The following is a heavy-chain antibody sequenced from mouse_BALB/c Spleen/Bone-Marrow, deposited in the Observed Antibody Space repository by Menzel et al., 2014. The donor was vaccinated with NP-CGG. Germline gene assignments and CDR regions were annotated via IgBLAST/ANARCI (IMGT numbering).Heavy chain of an antibody. CDR2: ILPGSGST. CDR3: ARASWDY. J-gene: IGHJ4*01. D-gene: IGHD6-1*01. CDR1: GYTFSSYW. V-gene: IGHV1-9*01. Sequence: QVTLKVSGAELMKPGASVKIPCKATGYTFSSYWIEWVKQRPGHGLEWIGEILPGSGSTNYNEKFKGKATFTADTSPNTAYMQLSSLTSEDSAVYYCARASWDYWGQGTSVTVSS.